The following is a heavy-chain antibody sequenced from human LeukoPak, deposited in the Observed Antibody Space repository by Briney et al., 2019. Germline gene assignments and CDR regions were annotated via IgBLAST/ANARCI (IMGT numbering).Heavy chain of an antibody. Sequence: PSETLSLTCTVSGGSISSGDYYWSWIRQPPGKGLEWIGYIYYSGSTHYNPSLKSRVTISVDTSKNQFSLKLSSVTAADTAVYYCARERYYDPDAFDIWGQGTMVAVSS. V-gene: IGHV4-30-4*01. CDR1: GGSISSGDYY. D-gene: IGHD3-22*01. CDR3: ARERYYDPDAFDI. CDR2: IYYSGST. J-gene: IGHJ3*02.